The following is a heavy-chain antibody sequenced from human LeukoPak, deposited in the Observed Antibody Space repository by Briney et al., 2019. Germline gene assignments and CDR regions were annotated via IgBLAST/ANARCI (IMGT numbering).Heavy chain of an antibody. J-gene: IGHJ4*02. V-gene: IGHV3-23*01. CDR3: ARASWPSIRELLGPFDY. Sequence: PGGSLRLSCAASGFTFSSYAMSWVRQAPGKGLEWVSAISGSGGSTYYADSVKGWFTISRDNSKNTLYLQMGSLRAEDMAVYYCARASWPSIRELLGPFDYWGQGTLVTVSS. CDR1: GFTFSSYA. D-gene: IGHD1-26*01. CDR2: ISGSGGST.